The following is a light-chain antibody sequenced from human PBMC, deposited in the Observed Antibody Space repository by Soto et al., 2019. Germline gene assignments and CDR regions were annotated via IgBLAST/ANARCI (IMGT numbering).Light chain of an antibody. CDR3: QQYGRSPWT. J-gene: IGKJ1*01. V-gene: IGKV3-20*01. Sequence: EIVLTQSPGTLSLSPGERATLSCRASQSVSSNYLAWYQQKPGQAPRLLIYGASSRATGIPDRFSGSGSGTDFTLTISRLVPEDFAVYYCQQYGRSPWTFGQGTKVEIK. CDR1: QSVSSNY. CDR2: GAS.